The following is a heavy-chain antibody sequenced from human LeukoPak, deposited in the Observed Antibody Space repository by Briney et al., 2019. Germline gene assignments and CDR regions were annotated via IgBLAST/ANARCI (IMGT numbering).Heavy chain of an antibody. CDR2: INNSGST. CDR1: GGSFSGYY. V-gene: IGHV4-34*01. Sequence: SETRSLTCAVYGGSFSGYYWSGIGQPQGKGLEGRGEINNSGSTNYNPSLKRGVTISVETSKNQCSLRRSSVTAADTAVYYCARNLHYYDSSGDYSGLFDYWGQGTLVTVSS. D-gene: IGHD3-22*01. CDR3: ARNLHYYDSSGDYSGLFDY. J-gene: IGHJ4*02.